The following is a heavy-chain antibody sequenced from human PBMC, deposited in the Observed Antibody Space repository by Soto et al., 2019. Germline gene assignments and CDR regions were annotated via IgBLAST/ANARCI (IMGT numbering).Heavy chain of an antibody. CDR3: VRSRILDY. CDR2: MNPNSGNT. Sequence: QVQLVQSGADVKKPGASVKVSCKTSGYTFSSYDINWVRQATGQGLEWMGWMNPNSGNTGYVQKFQGRVTMTRNTSISTAYLELSSLRSEDTAVYYCVRSRILDYWGQGTLVTVSS. CDR1: GYTFSSYD. V-gene: IGHV1-8*01. J-gene: IGHJ4*02.